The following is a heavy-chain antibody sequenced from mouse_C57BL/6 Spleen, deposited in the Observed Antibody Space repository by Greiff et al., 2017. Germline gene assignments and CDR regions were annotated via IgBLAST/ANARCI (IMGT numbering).Heavy chain of an antibody. CDR1: GYAFSSSW. Sequence: VQLQQSGPELVKPGASVQISCKASGYAFSSSWMNWVKQRPGKGLEWIGRIYPGDGDTNYNGKFNGKATLTADKSSSTAYMQLRGLTYEDSAVYFCARSSIYYDYDAVDYWGQGTTLTVSS. CDR3: ARSSIYYDYDAVDY. D-gene: IGHD2-4*01. V-gene: IGHV1-82*01. CDR2: IYPGDGDT. J-gene: IGHJ2*01.